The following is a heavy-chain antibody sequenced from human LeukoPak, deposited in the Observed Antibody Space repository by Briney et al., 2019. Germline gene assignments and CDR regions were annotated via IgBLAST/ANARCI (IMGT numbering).Heavy chain of an antibody. J-gene: IGHJ6*02. D-gene: IGHD6-13*01. V-gene: IGHV5-51*01. CDR2: IYSEDSDT. CDR1: GYRFPSYL. Sequence: ESLNISCNGFGYRFPSYLIGWVRQMPGKDLEGMGIIYSEDSDTRYSPSSQGHVTISADKSISTAYLQWSSLKASDTAIYYCARHVHGAAAGQDYYYYYGMDVWGQGTTVTVSS. CDR3: ARHVHGAAAGQDYYYYYGMDV.